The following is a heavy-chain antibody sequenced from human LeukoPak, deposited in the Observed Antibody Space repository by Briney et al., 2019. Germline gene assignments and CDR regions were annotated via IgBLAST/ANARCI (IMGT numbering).Heavy chain of an antibody. CDR2: INPNSGGT. V-gene: IGHV1-2*02. CDR3: ARDLGYYDSSGYNY. D-gene: IGHD3-22*01. Sequence: ASVKVSCKASGYTFTSYYMHWVRQAPGQGLEWMGWINPNSGGTNYAQKFQGRVTMTRDTSISTAYMELSRLRSDDTAVYYCARDLGYYDSSGYNYWGQGTLVTVSS. CDR1: GYTFTSYY. J-gene: IGHJ4*02.